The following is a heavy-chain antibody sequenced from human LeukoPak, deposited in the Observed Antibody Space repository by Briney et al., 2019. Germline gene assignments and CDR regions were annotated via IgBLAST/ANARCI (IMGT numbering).Heavy chain of an antibody. CDR2: INSDGSST. CDR1: GFTFSSYW. D-gene: IGHD6-19*01. Sequence: GGSLRLSCAASGFTFSSYWMHWVRQAPGKGLVWVSRINSDGSSTSYADSVKGRFTISRDNAKNSLYLQMNSLRAEDTAVYYCARVVAGTGLLDYWGQGTLVTVSS. CDR3: ARVVAGTGLLDY. V-gene: IGHV3-74*01. J-gene: IGHJ4*02.